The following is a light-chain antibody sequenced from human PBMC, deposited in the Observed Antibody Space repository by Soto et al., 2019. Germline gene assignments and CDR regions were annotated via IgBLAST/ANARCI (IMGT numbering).Light chain of an antibody. J-gene: IGLJ3*02. CDR1: SSDVGTYNL. CDR3: CSYTGSIWV. Sequence: QSALTQPASVSGSPGQSITISCTGTSSDVGTYNLVSWYQQHPGKAPKFMIYEVSERPSGVSNRFSGSKSGNTASLTISGIQAEDEADYYCCSYTGSIWVFGGGTKLTVL. CDR2: EVS. V-gene: IGLV2-23*02.